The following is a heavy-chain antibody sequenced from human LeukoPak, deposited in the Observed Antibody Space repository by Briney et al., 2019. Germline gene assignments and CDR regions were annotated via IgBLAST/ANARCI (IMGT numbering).Heavy chain of an antibody. D-gene: IGHD6-13*01. CDR3: TRGLKDSSWHYPPNYYYQYMDV. CDR1: GGSIRSSGYY. J-gene: IGHJ6*03. V-gene: IGHV4-39*07. CDR2: IYYSGNT. Sequence: PSETLSLTCTVSGGSIRSSGYYWGWIRQPPGKGLQWIGNIYYSGNTYYNPSLKSRVTISVDTSKNQFSLKLSSVTAADTAVYYCTRGLKDSSWHYPPNYYYQYMDVWGKGTTVTVSS.